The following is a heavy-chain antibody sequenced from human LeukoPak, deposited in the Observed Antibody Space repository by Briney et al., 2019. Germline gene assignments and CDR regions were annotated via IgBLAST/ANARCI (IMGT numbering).Heavy chain of an antibody. Sequence: GGSLRLSCAASGFDLSSYWMHWVRQSPGKGLVWISTFDAEDSITRYADSVKGRFTISRDNAKNTLYLQMNSLRAEDTAVYYCARGGAESGLWFGELLLGYWGQGTLVTVSS. CDR3: ARGGAESGLWFGELLLGY. D-gene: IGHD3-10*01. CDR1: GFDLSSYW. CDR2: FDAEDSIT. V-gene: IGHV3-74*01. J-gene: IGHJ4*02.